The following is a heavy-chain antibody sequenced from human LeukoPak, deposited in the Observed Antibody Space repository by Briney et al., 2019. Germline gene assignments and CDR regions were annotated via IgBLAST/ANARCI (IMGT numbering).Heavy chain of an antibody. V-gene: IGHV3-33*06. CDR1: GFTSSSYG. CDR2: IWYDGSNK. D-gene: IGHD3-10*01. CDR3: AKEQSAYYGSGSYLYNWFDP. J-gene: IGHJ5*02. Sequence: GGSLRLSCAASGFTSSSYGMHWVRQAPGKGLEWVAVIWYDGSNKYYADSVKGRFTISRDSSKNTLYLQMNSLRAEDTAVYYCAKEQSAYYGSGSYLYNWFDPWGQGTLVTVSS.